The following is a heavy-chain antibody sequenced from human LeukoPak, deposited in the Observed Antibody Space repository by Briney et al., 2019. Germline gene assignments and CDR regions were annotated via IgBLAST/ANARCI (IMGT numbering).Heavy chain of an antibody. V-gene: IGHV4-59*12. J-gene: IGHJ4*02. CDR2: IYYSGST. CDR3: ASTGVGATRFDY. Sequence: PSETLSLTCAVSGGSISSYYWSWIRQPPGKGLEWIGYIYYSGSTNYNPSLKSRVTISVDTSKNQFSLKLSSVTAADTAVYYCASTGVGATRFDYWGQGTLVTVSS. CDR1: GGSISSYY. D-gene: IGHD1-26*01.